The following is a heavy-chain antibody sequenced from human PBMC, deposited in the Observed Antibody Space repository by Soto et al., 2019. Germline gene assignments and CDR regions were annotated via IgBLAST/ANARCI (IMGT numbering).Heavy chain of an antibody. V-gene: IGHV3-23*01. CDR1: GFTFSSYA. J-gene: IGHJ4*02. CDR3: AKGYYDSSGYYENYFDY. D-gene: IGHD3-22*01. CDR2: ISGSGGST. Sequence: PGGSLSLSCAASGFTFSSYAMSWVRQAPGKGLEWVSAISGSGGSTYYADSVKGRFTISRDNSKNTLYLQMNSLRAEDTAVYYCAKGYYDSSGYYENYFDYWGQGTLVTVSS.